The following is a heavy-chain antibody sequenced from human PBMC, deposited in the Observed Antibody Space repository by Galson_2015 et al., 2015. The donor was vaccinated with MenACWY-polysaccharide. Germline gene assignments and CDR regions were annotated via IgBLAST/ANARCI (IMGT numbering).Heavy chain of an antibody. CDR3: ARGGKYYYDSSGYLNWFDP. V-gene: IGHV1-8*01. Sequence: SVKVSCKASGYSFSSYDINWVRQTTGQGLEWLGWMNPNSGNTGYAQKFQGRVTMTRNTSISIAYMELSSLRSEDTAVYYCARGGKYYYDSSGYLNWFDPWGQGTLVTVSS. CDR2: MNPNSGNT. D-gene: IGHD3-22*01. CDR1: GYSFSSYD. J-gene: IGHJ5*02.